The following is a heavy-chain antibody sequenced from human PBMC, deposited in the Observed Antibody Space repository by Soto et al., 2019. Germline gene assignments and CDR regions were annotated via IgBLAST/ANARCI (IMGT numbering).Heavy chain of an antibody. CDR2: ISYDGSNK. V-gene: IGHV3-30-3*01. CDR1: GFTFSSYA. D-gene: IGHD6-13*01. J-gene: IGHJ5*01. CDR3: ARDRIYSSSWFDY. Sequence: GGSLRLSCAASGFTFSSYAMHWVRQAPGKGLEWVAVISYDGSNKYYADSVKGRFTISRDNSKNTLYLQMNSLRAEDTAVYYCARDRIYSSSWFDYWGQGT.